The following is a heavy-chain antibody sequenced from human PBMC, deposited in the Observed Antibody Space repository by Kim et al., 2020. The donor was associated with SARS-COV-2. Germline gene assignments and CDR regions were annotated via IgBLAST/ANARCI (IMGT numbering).Heavy chain of an antibody. J-gene: IGHJ3*02. Sequence: GGSLRLSCAASGFTFSSYGMHWVRQAPGKGLEWVAVIWYDGSNKYYADSVKGRFTISRDNSKNTLYLQMNSLRAEDTAVYYCATTQWELLSAPAAFDIWCEGTMVTVSS. CDR2: IWYDGSNK. CDR3: ATTQWELLSAPAAFDI. D-gene: IGHD1-26*01. V-gene: IGHV3-33*01. CDR1: GFTFSSYG.